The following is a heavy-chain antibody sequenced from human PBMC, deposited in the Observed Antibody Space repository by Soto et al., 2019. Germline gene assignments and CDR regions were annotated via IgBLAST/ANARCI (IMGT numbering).Heavy chain of an antibody. CDR1: GFTFSNYW. Sequence: PGGSLRLSCAAFGFTFSNYWMHWVRQVPGEGLVWVSSINNDGSRTWYADSVRGRIAMSRDNARNLVYLQMNSLRAEDTAVYYCGTTFEYWGQGALVTVSS. J-gene: IGHJ4*02. V-gene: IGHV3-74*01. CDR2: INNDGSRT. D-gene: IGHD1-26*01. CDR3: GTTFEY.